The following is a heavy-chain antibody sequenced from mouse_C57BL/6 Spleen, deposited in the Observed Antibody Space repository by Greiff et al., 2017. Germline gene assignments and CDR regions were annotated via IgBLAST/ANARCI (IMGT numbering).Heavy chain of an antibody. Sequence: EVQLQQSGPELVKPGASVKISCKASGYTFTDYYMNWVKQSHGKSLEWIGDINPNNGGTSYNQKFKGKATLTVDKSSSTAYMELRSLTSEDSAVYYCARGRPQARENYAMDYWGQGTSVTVSS. CDR2: INPNNGGT. CDR1: GYTFTDYY. V-gene: IGHV1-26*01. CDR3: ARGRPQARENYAMDY. J-gene: IGHJ4*01. D-gene: IGHD3-2*02.